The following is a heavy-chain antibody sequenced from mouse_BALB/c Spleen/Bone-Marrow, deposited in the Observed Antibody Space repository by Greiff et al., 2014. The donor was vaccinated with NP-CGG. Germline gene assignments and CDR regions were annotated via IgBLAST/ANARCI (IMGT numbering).Heavy chain of an antibody. D-gene: IGHD2-1*01. V-gene: IGHV3-1*02. CDR3: AKSVGNCRPAWFAY. Sequence: VQLQQSGPDLVKPSQSLSLTCTVTGYSITGGYSWHWIRQFPGNKLEWMGYIHYSGSTNYNPSLKSRISITRDTSKNQFFLQLNSVTTEDTATYYCAKSVGNCRPAWFAYWGQGTLVTVSA. CDR1: GYSITGGYS. CDR2: IHYSGST. J-gene: IGHJ3*01.